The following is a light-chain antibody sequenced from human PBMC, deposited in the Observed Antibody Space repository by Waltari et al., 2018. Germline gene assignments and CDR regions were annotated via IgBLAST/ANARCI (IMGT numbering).Light chain of an antibody. CDR1: QSVLYSSNNKNY. V-gene: IGKV4-1*01. CDR2: WAS. Sequence: DIVMTQSPDSLAVSLGEEATINCQSRQSVLYSSNNKNYLAWYQQKPGQPPKLLIYWASTRESGVPDRFSGSGSGTDFTLTISSLQAEDVAVYYCQQYYSTPLTFGGGTKVEIK. J-gene: IGKJ4*01. CDR3: QQYYSTPLT.